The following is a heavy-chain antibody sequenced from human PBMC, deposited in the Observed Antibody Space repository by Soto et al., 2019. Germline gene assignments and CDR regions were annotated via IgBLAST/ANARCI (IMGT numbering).Heavy chain of an antibody. D-gene: IGHD2-8*02. V-gene: IGHV3-7*04. CDR1: GFTFSSYW. Sequence: GGSLRLSCSASGFTFSSYWMTWVRQAPGKGLEWVANMKEDGSEKYYVDSVKGRFTISRDNAKNSLYLQMNSLRAEDTAVYYCTTEGQYWLASPYWGQGTLVTVSS. CDR3: TTEGQYWLASPY. CDR2: MKEDGSEK. J-gene: IGHJ4*02.